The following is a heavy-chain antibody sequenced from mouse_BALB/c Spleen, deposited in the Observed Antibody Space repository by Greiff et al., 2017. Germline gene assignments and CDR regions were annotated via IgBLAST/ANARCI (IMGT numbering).Heavy chain of an antibody. CDR2: ISYDGSN. J-gene: IGHJ4*01. CDR3: ARDDYYAMDY. Sequence: VQLQQSGPGLVKPSQSLSLTCSVTGYSITSGYYWNWIRQFPGNKPEWMGYISYDGSNNYNPSLKNRISITRDTSKNQFFLKLNSVTTEDTATYYCARDDYYAMDYWGQGTSVTVSS. CDR1: GYSITSGYY. V-gene: IGHV3-6*02.